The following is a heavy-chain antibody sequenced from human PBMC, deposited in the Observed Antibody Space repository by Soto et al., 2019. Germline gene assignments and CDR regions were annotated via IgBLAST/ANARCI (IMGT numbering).Heavy chain of an antibody. D-gene: IGHD3-22*01. V-gene: IGHV4-31*02. J-gene: IGHJ4*02. Sequence: PSETLSLTCTVSGGSISSGGYYWSWIRQHPGKGLEWIGYIYYSGSTYYNPSLKSRVTMSVDTSKNQFSLKLSSVTAADTAVYYCASFYYYDSSGYYTPSGPFDYWGQGTLVTVSS. CDR1: GGSISSGGYY. CDR3: ASFYYYDSSGYYTPSGPFDY. CDR2: IYYSGST.